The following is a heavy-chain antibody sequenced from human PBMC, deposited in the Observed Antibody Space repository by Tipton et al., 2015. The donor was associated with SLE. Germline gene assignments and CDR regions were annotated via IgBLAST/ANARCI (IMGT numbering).Heavy chain of an antibody. Sequence: TLSLTCTVSGGSISGFYWSWIRQPDGKGLEWIGRIYSSGSPNYNPSLKSRVTMSVDTSKNQFSLKLSSVTAADTAVYFCARPIVGVAASHIWGPGTMVTVSS. CDR2: IYSSGSP. J-gene: IGHJ3*02. CDR1: GGSISGFY. CDR3: ARPIVGVAASHI. D-gene: IGHD1-26*01. V-gene: IGHV4-4*07.